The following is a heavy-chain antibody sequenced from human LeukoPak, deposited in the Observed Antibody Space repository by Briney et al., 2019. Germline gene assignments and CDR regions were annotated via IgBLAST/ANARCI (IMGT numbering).Heavy chain of an antibody. J-gene: IGHJ4*02. Sequence: GGSLRLSCAASGFTFSRYWMHWVRQAPGKGLVWVSRINSDVSSTNYADSVKGRFTISRDSAKNTLYLQMNSLRAEDTAVYFCARAYGFYDSSGYYDGGHFDYWGQGTLVTVSS. D-gene: IGHD3-22*01. CDR2: INSDVSST. V-gene: IGHV3-74*01. CDR3: ARAYGFYDSSGYYDGGHFDY. CDR1: GFTFSRYW.